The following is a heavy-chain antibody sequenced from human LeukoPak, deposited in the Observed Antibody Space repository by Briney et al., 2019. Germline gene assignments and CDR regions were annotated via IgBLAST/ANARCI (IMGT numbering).Heavy chain of an antibody. CDR1: GFTFSSYW. V-gene: IGHV3-74*01. D-gene: IGHD3-3*01. CDR3: ARVDGTGFWSGYYPNNDYYYYYGMDV. Sequence: GGSLRLSCAASGFTFSSYWMHWVRQAPGKGLVWVSRINSDGSSTIYADSVKGRFTISRDNAKNTLYLQMNSLRAEDTAVYYCARVDGTGFWSGYYPNNDYYYYYGMDVWGQGTTVTVSS. J-gene: IGHJ6*02. CDR2: INSDGSST.